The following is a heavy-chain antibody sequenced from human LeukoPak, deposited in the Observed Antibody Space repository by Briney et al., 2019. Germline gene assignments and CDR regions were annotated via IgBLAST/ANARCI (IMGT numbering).Heavy chain of an antibody. CDR2: MNPNSGNT. Sequence: GASVKVSCKASGYTFTSYDINWVRQATGQGLEWMGWMNPNSGNTGYAQKFQGRVTMTRNTSISTAYMELSSLRSEDTAVYYCARGYTAMVFLSSYYFDYWGQGTLVTVSS. CDR1: GYTFTSYD. V-gene: IGHV1-8*01. CDR3: ARGYTAMVFLSSYYFDY. J-gene: IGHJ4*02. D-gene: IGHD5-18*01.